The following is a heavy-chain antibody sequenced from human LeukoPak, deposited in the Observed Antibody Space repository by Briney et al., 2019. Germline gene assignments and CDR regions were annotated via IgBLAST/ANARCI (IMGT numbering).Heavy chain of an antibody. J-gene: IGHJ1*01. CDR2: ISSSSSYI. D-gene: IGHD1-26*01. Sequence: GGSLRLSCAASGFTFSSYSMNWVRQAPGKGLEWVSSISSSSSYIYYADSVKGRFTISRDNAKNSLYLQMNSLRAEDTAVYYCARDPRIVGATAEYFQHWGQGTLVTVSS. V-gene: IGHV3-21*04. CDR1: GFTFSSYS. CDR3: ARDPRIVGATAEYFQH.